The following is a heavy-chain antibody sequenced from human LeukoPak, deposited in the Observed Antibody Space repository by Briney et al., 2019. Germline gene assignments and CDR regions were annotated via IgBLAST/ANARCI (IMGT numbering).Heavy chain of an antibody. D-gene: IGHD3-22*01. J-gene: IGHJ4*02. V-gene: IGHV3-11*04. Sequence: GGSLRLSCAASGFTFSDYCMSWIRQAPGKGLEWVSYISSSGSTIYDADSVKGRFTISRDNAKNSLYLQMNSLRAEDTAVYYCANNYYDSSGWEIDYWGQGTLVTVSS. CDR2: ISSSGSTI. CDR1: GFTFSDYC. CDR3: ANNYYDSSGWEIDY.